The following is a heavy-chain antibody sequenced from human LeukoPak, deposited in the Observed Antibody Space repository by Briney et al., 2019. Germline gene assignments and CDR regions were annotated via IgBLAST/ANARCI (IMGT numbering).Heavy chain of an antibody. CDR1: GGTFSSYT. CDR3: ARETIPSSSSYFDY. J-gene: IGHJ4*02. D-gene: IGHD6-13*01. V-gene: IGHV1-69*04. Sequence: SVKVSCKASGGTFSSYTISWVRQAPGQGLEWMGRIIPILDIANYAQKFQGRVTITADKSTSTAYMELSSLRSEDTAVYYCARETIPSSSSYFDYWGQGTLVTVSS. CDR2: IIPILDIA.